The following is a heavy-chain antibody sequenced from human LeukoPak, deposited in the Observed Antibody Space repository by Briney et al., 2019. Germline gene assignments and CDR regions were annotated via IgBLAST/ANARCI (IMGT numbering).Heavy chain of an antibody. CDR1: RFTFSTYW. CDR3: AKDPRRYSRTGGYFDY. Sequence: PGGSLRLSCAASRFTFSTYWMHWVRQAPGKGLAWVSRINSDGSSTGYADSVKGRFTISRDNAKNTLYLQMNSLRAEDTAVYYCAKDPRRYSRTGGYFDYWGQGTLVTVSS. D-gene: IGHD6-13*01. CDR2: INSDGSST. V-gene: IGHV3-74*01. J-gene: IGHJ4*02.